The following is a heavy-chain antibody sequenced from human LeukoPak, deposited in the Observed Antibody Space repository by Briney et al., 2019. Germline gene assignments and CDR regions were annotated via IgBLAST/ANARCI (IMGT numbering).Heavy chain of an antibody. V-gene: IGHV1-69*13. D-gene: IGHD3-10*01. J-gene: IGHJ4*02. CDR3: ARELMVRGVIIVVA. Sequence: GASVKVSCKASGGTFSSYAISWVRQAPGQGLEWMGGIIPIFGTANYAQKFQGRVTITADESTSTAYMELSSLRSEDTAVYYCARELMVRGVIIVVAWGQGTLVTVSS. CDR2: IIPIFGTA. CDR1: GGTFSSYA.